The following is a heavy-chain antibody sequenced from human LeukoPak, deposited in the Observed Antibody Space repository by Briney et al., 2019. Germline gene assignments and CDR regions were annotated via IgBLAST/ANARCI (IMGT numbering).Heavy chain of an antibody. Sequence: SETLSLTCTVSAGSISSSSHYWAWIRQPPGTGLEWIGSIYYSGTTFYNPSLKSRLTISVDTSNNQFSLKLSSVTAADTAVYYCARRVIVATLDYWGQGTLVTVSS. CDR1: AGSISSSSHY. V-gene: IGHV4-39*01. CDR3: ARRVIVATLDY. J-gene: IGHJ4*02. CDR2: IYYSGTT. D-gene: IGHD2/OR15-2a*01.